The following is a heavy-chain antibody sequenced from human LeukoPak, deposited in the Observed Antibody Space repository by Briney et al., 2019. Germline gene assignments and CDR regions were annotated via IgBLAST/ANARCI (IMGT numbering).Heavy chain of an antibody. CDR1: GYTFTNYD. D-gene: IGHD3-16*01. CDR2: VSTDSGNS. Sequence: ASVKVSSKASGYTFTNYDINWVRQATGQGLEWLGWVSTDSGNSDSAQKFQGRITLTRDTSISTVFLELRNLRSDDTAVYYCARGVSRGVDYWGQGTLVTVSS. V-gene: IGHV1-8*02. J-gene: IGHJ4*02. CDR3: ARGVSRGVDY.